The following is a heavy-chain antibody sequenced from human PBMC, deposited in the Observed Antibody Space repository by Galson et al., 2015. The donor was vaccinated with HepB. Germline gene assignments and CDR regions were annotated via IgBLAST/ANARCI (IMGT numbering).Heavy chain of an antibody. CDR2: INPNSGGT. CDR1: GYTFAGYY. CDR3: ARDQDSSSWYSLRGGHRSGMDV. J-gene: IGHJ6*02. Sequence: SVKVSCKASGYTFAGYYMHWVRQAPGQGLEWMGWINPNSGGTNYAQKFQGWVTMTRDTSISTAYMELSRLRSDDTAVYYCARDQDSSSWYSLRGGHRSGMDVWGQGTTVTVSS. V-gene: IGHV1-2*04. D-gene: IGHD6-13*01.